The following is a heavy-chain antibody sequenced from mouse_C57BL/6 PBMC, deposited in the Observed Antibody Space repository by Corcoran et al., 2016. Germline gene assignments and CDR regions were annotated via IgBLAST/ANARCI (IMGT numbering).Heavy chain of an antibody. V-gene: IGHV14-3*01. D-gene: IGHD1-1*01. Sequence: EVQLQQSVAELVRPGASVKLSCTASGFNIKNTYMHWVKQRPEQGLEWIGRIDPANGNTKYAPKFQGKATITADTSSNTAYLQLSSLTSEDTAIYYCALYYYGSSYVGYFDYWGQGTTLTVSS. CDR2: IDPANGNT. J-gene: IGHJ2*01. CDR3: ALYYYGSSYVGYFDY. CDR1: GFNIKNTY.